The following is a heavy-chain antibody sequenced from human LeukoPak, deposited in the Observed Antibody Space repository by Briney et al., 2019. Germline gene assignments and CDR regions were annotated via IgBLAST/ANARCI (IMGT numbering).Heavy chain of an antibody. J-gene: IGHJ5*02. CDR3: IVFGDSNH. V-gene: IGHV3-53*01. CDR1: GFTFNNAW. CDR2: IHTSGDT. Sequence: GGSLRLSCAASGFTFNNAWMNWVRQPPGKGLEWVSAIHTSGDTCYADSVKGRFTISRDTSKNTLYLQINSLRVEDTAVYYCIVFGDSNHWGQGTLVTVSS. D-gene: IGHD4-17*01.